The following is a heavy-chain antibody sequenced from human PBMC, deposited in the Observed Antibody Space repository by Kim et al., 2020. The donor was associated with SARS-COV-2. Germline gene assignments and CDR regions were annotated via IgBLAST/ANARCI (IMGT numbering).Heavy chain of an antibody. Sequence: SQTLSLTCTVSGASISASSYYWGWIRQPPGKGLKWIGSVFYSGTTYYNPSLRSRVTITVDTSKNQFSLKLSSVTAADTTIYYCARLRLVGGVYFDYWGQGALVTVSS. D-gene: IGHD1-26*01. CDR2: VFYSGTT. CDR3: ARLRLVGGVYFDY. CDR1: GASISASSYY. V-gene: IGHV4-39*01. J-gene: IGHJ4*02.